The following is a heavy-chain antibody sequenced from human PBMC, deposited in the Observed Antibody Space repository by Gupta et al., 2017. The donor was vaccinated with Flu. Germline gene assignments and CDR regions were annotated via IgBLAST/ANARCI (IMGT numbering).Heavy chain of an antibody. V-gene: IGHV1-69*06. CDR2: IIPICGTA. Sequence: QVQLVQSGAEVKKPGSSVKVSCKASGGTFSRYAISWVRQAPGPGLEWMGGIIPICGTANYAQKFQGRVTITADKSTSTAYMELSSLRSEDTAVYYCARDDSIVGATSGTPYNWFDPWGQGTLVTVSS. D-gene: IGHD1-26*01. J-gene: IGHJ5*02. CDR1: GGTFSRYA. CDR3: ARDDSIVGATSGTPYNWFDP.